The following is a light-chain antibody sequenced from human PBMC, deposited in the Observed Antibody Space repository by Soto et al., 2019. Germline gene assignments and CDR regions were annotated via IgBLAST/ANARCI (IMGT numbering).Light chain of an antibody. V-gene: IGKV3-20*01. Sequence: EIVLTQSPGTLSLSPGERATLSCRASQSVSSSYLAWYQQKPGQAPRLLIYGASSRATGIPDRFSGSGSGTDFTLTISILEPEDFAVYYCQQYVSSPLTFGHGTKVDIK. CDR1: QSVSSSY. CDR2: GAS. CDR3: QQYVSSPLT. J-gene: IGKJ3*01.